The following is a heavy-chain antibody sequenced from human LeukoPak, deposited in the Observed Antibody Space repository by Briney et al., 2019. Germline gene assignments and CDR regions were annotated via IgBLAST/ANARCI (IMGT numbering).Heavy chain of an antibody. Sequence: SETLSLPCTVSGDSISSYYWSWIRQSPGNGLEWIGYLHHSGSTNYNPSLKSRVSMSIDTSTNQFSLKLSSVTAADTAVYYCARRDGPFDFWGQGTLVSVSS. V-gene: IGHV4-59*01. J-gene: IGHJ4*02. CDR3: ARRDGPFDF. CDR1: GDSISSYY. CDR2: LHHSGST. D-gene: IGHD5-24*01.